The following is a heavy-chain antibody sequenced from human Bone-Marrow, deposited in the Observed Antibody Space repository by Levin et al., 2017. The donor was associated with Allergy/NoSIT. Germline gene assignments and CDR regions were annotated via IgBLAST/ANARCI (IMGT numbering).Heavy chain of an antibody. V-gene: IGHV5-10-1*01. J-gene: IGHJ6*03. CDR2: IDPSDSYT. D-gene: IGHD5-12*01. CDR1: GYSFTSYW. CDR3: ARLTLNSGYDYFLLYYYYMDV. Sequence: GGSLRLSCKGSGYSFTSYWISWVRQMPGKGLEWMGRIDPSDSYTNYSPSFQGHVTISADKSISTAYLQWSSLKASDTAMYYCARLTLNSGYDYFLLYYYYMDVWGKGTTVTVSS.